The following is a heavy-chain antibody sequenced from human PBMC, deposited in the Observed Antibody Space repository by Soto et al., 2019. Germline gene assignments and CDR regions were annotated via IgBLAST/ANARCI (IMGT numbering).Heavy chain of an antibody. D-gene: IGHD5-18*01. CDR1: GGSITGYY. V-gene: IGHV4-59*01. Sequence: QVQLQESGPGLVKPSETLSLTCTVSGGSITGYYWTWIRQPPGKGLECIGYIYSSGVTNYSPYLKSRVTMSVDTFNNQLSLTLRSVTAADTAIYYCARGGMDTSVVTNWFDPWGQGTLVTVSP. CDR3: ARGGMDTSVVTNWFDP. CDR2: IYSSGVT. J-gene: IGHJ5*02.